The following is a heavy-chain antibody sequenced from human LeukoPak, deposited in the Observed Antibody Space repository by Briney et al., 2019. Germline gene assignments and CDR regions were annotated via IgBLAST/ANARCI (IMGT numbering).Heavy chain of an antibody. V-gene: IGHV4-59*01. D-gene: IGHD4-17*01. CDR2: IYYSGST. J-gene: IGHJ4*02. CDR1: GGSISSYY. Sequence: VKPSETLSLTCTVSGGSISSYYWNWIRQPPGKGLEWIGYIYYSGSTNYNPSLKSRVTISVDTSKNQFSLKLSSVTAADTAVYYCARGFMTTEIQYYFDYWGQGTLVTVSS. CDR3: ARGFMTTEIQYYFDY.